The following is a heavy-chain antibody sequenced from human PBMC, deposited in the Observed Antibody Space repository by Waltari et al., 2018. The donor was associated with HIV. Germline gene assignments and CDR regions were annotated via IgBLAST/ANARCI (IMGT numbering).Heavy chain of an antibody. CDR3: AKGPVTVYSSSWYYFDY. J-gene: IGHJ4*02. CDR1: GFTFSSYG. D-gene: IGHD6-13*01. Sequence: QVQLVESGGGVVQPGGSLRLPCAASGFTFSSYGVHWVRQAPGKGLEWVAFIRYDGSNKYYADSGKGRFTISRDNSKNTLYLQMNSLRAEDTAVYYCAKGPVTVYSSSWYYFDYWGQGTLVTVSS. CDR2: IRYDGSNK. V-gene: IGHV3-30*02.